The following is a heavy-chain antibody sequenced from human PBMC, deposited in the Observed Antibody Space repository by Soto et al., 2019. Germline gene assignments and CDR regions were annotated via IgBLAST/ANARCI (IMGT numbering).Heavy chain of an antibody. Sequence: GASVKVSCKASGYTFTSYGISWVRQAPGQGLEWMGWISAYNGNTNYAQKLQGRVTMTTDTSTSTAYMELRSLRSDDTAVYYCVSDLTPYHDLWSGHWGDWYDPWGQGTLVTVS. CDR3: VSDLTPYHDLWSGHWGDWYDP. V-gene: IGHV1-18*01. D-gene: IGHD3-3*01. CDR1: GYTFTSYG. J-gene: IGHJ5*02. CDR2: ISAYNGNT.